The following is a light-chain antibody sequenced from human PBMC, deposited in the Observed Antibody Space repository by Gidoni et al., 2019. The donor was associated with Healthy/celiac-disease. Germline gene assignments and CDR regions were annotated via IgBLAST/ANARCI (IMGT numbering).Light chain of an antibody. CDR3: QQRSNWPGT. CDR1: QSVSSY. J-gene: IGKJ1*01. CDR2: DAS. Sequence: EIVLTQSPATLSFSPGERATLSCRASQSVSSYLSWYQQKPGQAPRLLIYDASNRATGIPARFSGSGSGTDFTFTISSLEPEDFAVYYCQQRSNWPGTFGQGTKVEIK. V-gene: IGKV3-11*01.